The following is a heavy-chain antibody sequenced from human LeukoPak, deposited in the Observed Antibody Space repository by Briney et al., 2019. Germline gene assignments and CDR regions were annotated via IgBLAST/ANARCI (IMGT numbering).Heavy chain of an antibody. Sequence: PGRSLRLSCAASGFTFSNYEMNWVRQAPGKGLEWVSYISNSGTTIYYTDSVKGRFTISRDNAQNSLYLQMNSLRAEDTAVYYCARAVAGTPIDYWGQGTLVTVSS. CDR1: GFTFSNYE. CDR2: ISNSGTTI. V-gene: IGHV3-48*03. D-gene: IGHD6-19*01. J-gene: IGHJ4*02. CDR3: ARAVAGTPIDY.